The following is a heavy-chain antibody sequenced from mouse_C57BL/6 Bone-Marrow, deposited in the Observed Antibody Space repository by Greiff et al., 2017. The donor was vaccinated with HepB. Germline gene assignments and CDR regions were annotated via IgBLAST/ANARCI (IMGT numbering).Heavy chain of an antibody. J-gene: IGHJ2*01. Sequence: VQLQQSGPELVKPGASVKISCKASGYTFTDYYMNWVKQSHGKSLEWIGDINPNNGGTSYNQKFKGKATLTVDKSSSTAYMELRSLTSEDSAVYYCARLWDFDYWGQGTTLTVSS. CDR2: INPNNGGT. CDR3: ARLWDFDY. V-gene: IGHV1-26*01. CDR1: GYTFTDYY. D-gene: IGHD4-1*01.